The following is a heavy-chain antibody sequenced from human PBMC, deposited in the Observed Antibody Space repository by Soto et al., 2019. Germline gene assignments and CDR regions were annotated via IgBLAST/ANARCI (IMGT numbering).Heavy chain of an antibody. D-gene: IGHD3-22*01. CDR3: ARDQYDYDSSGSATQPAESAFDI. CDR2: ISSSSSYI. Sequence: LRLSCAASGFTFSSYSMNWFRQAPGKGLEWVSSISSSSSYIYYTDSVKGRFTISRDNVKNSLYLQMNSLRAEDTAVYYCARDQYDYDSSGSATQPAESAFDIWGQGTMVTVSS. CDR1: GFTFSSYS. V-gene: IGHV3-21*01. J-gene: IGHJ3*02.